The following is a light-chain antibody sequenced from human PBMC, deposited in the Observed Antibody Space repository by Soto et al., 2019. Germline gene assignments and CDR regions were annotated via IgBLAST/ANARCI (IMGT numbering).Light chain of an antibody. V-gene: IGLV2-8*01. Sequence: QSVLTQPPSASGFPGQSVTISCTGTSSDVGYYDYVSWYQQHPGKAPKLVIYEVTKRPSGVPDRVSASKSGNTASLTVSGLRAEDEAAYYCSSDAGSNNCVFGSEAKVAVL. CDR3: SSDAGSNNCV. J-gene: IGLJ1*01. CDR2: EVT. CDR1: SSDVGYYDY.